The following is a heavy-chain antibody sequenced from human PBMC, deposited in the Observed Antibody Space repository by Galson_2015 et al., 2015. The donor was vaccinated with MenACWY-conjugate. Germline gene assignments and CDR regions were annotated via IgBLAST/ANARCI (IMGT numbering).Heavy chain of an antibody. CDR2: LYWDDDR. J-gene: IGHJ5*02. CDR3: AHMDTTNYRKGFDP. D-gene: IGHD1-7*01. CDR1: GFSLTPTGVA. Sequence: PALVKPTQPLTLTCTFSGFSLTPTGVAVGWLRQPPGKALEWLAVLYWDDDRRYSPSLKSRLTITKDTSKNQVVLTVTNMDPVDTGTYYCAHMDTTNYRKGFDPWGQGALVTVSS. V-gene: IGHV2-5*02.